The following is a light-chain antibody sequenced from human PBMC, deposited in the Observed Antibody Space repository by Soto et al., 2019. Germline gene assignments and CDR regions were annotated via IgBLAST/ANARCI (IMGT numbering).Light chain of an antibody. CDR1: SSDVGGYKY. CDR2: EVS. V-gene: IGLV2-14*01. J-gene: IGLJ1*01. CDR3: SSYSRSTAYV. Sequence: QSALTQPASVSGSPGQSITISCTGTSSDVGGYKYVFWHQLHPGKAPKLIIYEVSNRPSGVSNRFSGSKSGNTASLTISGLQAEDEADYYCSSYSRSTAYVFGTWTKVTVL.